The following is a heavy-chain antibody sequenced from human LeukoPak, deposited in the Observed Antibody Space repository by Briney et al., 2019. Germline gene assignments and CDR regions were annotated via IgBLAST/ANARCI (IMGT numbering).Heavy chain of an antibody. V-gene: IGHV5-51*01. CDR2: IYPGDSDT. Sequence: GESLKISCKNSGYSFTSYWIAWVRQMPGRGLEWMGIIYPGDSDTRNSPSFQGQVTISADKSITTAYLQWSSLKASDTAMYYCARVAYSSSWMDAFDIWGQGTMVTVSS. CDR3: ARVAYSSSWMDAFDI. D-gene: IGHD6-13*01. CDR1: GYSFTSYW. J-gene: IGHJ3*02.